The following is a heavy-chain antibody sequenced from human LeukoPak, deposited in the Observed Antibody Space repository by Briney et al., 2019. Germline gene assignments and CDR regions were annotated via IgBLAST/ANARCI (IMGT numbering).Heavy chain of an antibody. V-gene: IGHV4-4*07. CDR2: IYTSGST. Sequence: SETLSLTCTVSGGSISSYYWSWIRQPAGKGLEWIGRIYTSGSTNYNPSLKSRVTMSVDTSKNQFSLKLSSVTAADTAVYYCARVLGIAAPHWGQGYFDYWGQGTQVTVSS. CDR3: ARVLGIAAPHWGQGYFDY. CDR1: GGSISSYY. D-gene: IGHD6-13*01. J-gene: IGHJ4*02.